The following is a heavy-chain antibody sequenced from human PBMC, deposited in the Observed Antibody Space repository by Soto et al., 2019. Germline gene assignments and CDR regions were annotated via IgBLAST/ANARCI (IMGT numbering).Heavy chain of an antibody. J-gene: IGHJ3*02. CDR1: GFTFSSYA. CDR3: ARDFPPSSSAQPGAFDI. CDR2: ISYDGSNK. D-gene: IGHD6-6*01. V-gene: IGHV3-30-3*01. Sequence: QVQLVESGGGVVQPGRSLRLSCAASGFTFSSYAMHWVRQAPGKGLEWVAVISYDGSNKYYADSVKGRFTISRDNSKKTLYLQMNSLRAEDTAVYYGARDFPPSSSAQPGAFDIWGQGTMVTVSS.